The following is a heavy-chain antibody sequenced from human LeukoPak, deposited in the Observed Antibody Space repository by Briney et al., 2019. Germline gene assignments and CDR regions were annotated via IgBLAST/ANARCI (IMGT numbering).Heavy chain of an antibody. CDR2: IYYSGST. CDR3: ARRAPARYSNYELNWFDP. V-gene: IGHV4-39*01. D-gene: IGHD4-11*01. CDR1: GGSISSGSYY. Sequence: KTSETLSLTCTVSGGSISSGSYYWGWIRQPPGKGLEWIGGIYYSGSTYYNPSLKSRVTISVDTSKNQFSLKLSSVTAADTAVYYCARRAPARYSNYELNWFDPWGQGTLVTVSS. J-gene: IGHJ5*02.